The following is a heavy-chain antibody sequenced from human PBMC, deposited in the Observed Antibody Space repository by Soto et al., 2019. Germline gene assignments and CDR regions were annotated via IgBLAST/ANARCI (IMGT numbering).Heavy chain of an antibody. CDR2: ITGGGNT. J-gene: IGHJ4*02. D-gene: IGHD3-16*01. CDR1: GFSFNYA. Sequence: DVQLLESGGGLVLPGGSLGLSCVVSGFSFNYAIIWVRQAPGKGQEWVSGITGGGNTEYAASVKGRFTISRDNSKNTVYLQMNSLRAEDTAMYYCAKDAVYDDGLWLVSDWGQGTLVTVS. CDR3: AKDAVYDDGLWLVSD. V-gene: IGHV3-23*01.